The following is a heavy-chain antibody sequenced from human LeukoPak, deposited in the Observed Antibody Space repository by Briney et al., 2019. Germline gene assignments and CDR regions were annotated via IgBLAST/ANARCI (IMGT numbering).Heavy chain of an antibody. J-gene: IGHJ5*02. V-gene: IGHV5-51*01. D-gene: IGHD2-15*01. CDR3: ARLHGYCSGGSCYSGWFDP. CDR2: IYPGDSDT. CDR1: GYRFISYW. Sequence: GESLKISCKGSGYRFISYWIGWVRQMPGKGLEWMGIIYPGDSDTRYSPSFQGQVTISADKSISTAYLQWSSLKASDTAMYYCARLHGYCSGGSCYSGWFDPWGQGTLVTVSS.